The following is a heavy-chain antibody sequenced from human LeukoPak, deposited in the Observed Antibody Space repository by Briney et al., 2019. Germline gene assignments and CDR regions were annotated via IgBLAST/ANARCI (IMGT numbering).Heavy chain of an antibody. V-gene: IGHV3-7*03. CDR3: TRGLSVGATNDAFDI. J-gene: IGHJ3*02. CDR2: TKEDGGEK. CDR1: GCTFSTYW. D-gene: IGHD1-26*01. Sequence: GGSLRLSCAASGCTFSTYWRSWVRQPPGKGLEWVANTKEDGGEKYYVDSVKGGLTISRDTPANSLYLQMNSLKTEHTAVYYCTRGLSVGATNDAFDIWGQGPMVTVSS.